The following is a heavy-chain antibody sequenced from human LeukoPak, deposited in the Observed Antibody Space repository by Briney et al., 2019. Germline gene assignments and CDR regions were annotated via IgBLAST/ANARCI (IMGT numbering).Heavy chain of an antibody. CDR2: IYYRGST. CDR1: GGSISSSSYY. D-gene: IGHD5-24*01. Sequence: SVTLSLTCTVSGGSISSSSYYWGWIRQPPGKGLEWIGSIYYRGSTYYHPSLKSRLTVSVDTSKNHFSLKLSSVTAADTAVYYCARPRRDGYIDAFDIWGQGTMVTVSP. V-gene: IGHV4-39*02. CDR3: ARPRRDGYIDAFDI. J-gene: IGHJ3*02.